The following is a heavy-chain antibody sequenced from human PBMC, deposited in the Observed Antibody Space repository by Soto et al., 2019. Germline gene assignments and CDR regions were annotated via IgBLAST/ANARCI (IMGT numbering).Heavy chain of an antibody. Sequence: GGSLRLSCAASGFTFTSYGMHWVRQAPGKGLEWVAVIWDDGSNKLYGDSVKGRFTISRDNSKNTVYLQMNSLRAEDTAVYYCARDTRGAYFDYWGQGTLVTVSS. D-gene: IGHD2-15*01. V-gene: IGHV3-33*01. CDR2: IWDDGSNK. CDR3: ARDTRGAYFDY. J-gene: IGHJ4*02. CDR1: GFTFTSYG.